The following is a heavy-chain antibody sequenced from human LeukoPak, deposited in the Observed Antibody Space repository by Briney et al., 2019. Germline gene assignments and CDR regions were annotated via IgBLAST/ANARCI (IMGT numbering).Heavy chain of an antibody. D-gene: IGHD3-3*01. CDR2: IYTSGST. V-gene: IGHV4-4*07. J-gene: IGHJ4*02. CDR1: GASISSYH. CDR3: VRYEGDF. Sequence: SETLSLTCTVSGASISSYHWSWIRQPAGEGLEWVGRIYTSGSTNYNPSLKSRVTMSVDTSKNQFSQKLTSVTAADTAVYYCVRYEGDFWGQGTLVTVSS.